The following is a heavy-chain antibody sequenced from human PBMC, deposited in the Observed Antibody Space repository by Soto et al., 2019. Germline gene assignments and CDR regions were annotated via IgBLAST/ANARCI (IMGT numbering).Heavy chain of an antibody. CDR2: IYYSGST. D-gene: IGHD1-26*01. J-gene: IGHJ5*02. Sequence: QVQLQESGPGLVKPSETLSLTCTVSGGSVSSGSYYWSWIRQPPGKGLEWIGYIYYSGSTNYNPSLTSRVTISVDTSKNQFSLKLSSVTAADTAVYYCARVGRDVLFRRRIDPWGQGTLVTVSS. V-gene: IGHV4-61*01. CDR3: ARVGRDVLFRRRIDP. CDR1: GGSVSSGSYY.